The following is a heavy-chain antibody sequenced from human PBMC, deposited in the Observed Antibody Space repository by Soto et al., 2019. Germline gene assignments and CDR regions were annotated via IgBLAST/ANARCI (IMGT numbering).Heavy chain of an antibody. CDR2: IYWNDDK. CDR3: AHHPLYDSSGYPIMLNYFDY. J-gene: IGHJ4*02. Sequence: QITLKESGPTLVNPTQTLTLTCTFSGFSLSTSGVGVGWIRQPPGKALEWLALIYWNDDKRYSPSLKSRLTITKDTSKNQVVLTMTNIDPVDTATYYCAHHPLYDSSGYPIMLNYFDYWGQGTLVTVSS. D-gene: IGHD3-22*01. CDR1: GFSLSTSGVG. V-gene: IGHV2-5*01.